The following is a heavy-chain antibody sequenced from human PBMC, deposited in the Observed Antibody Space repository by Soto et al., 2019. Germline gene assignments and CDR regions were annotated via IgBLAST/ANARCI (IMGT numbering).Heavy chain of an antibody. J-gene: IGHJ4*02. CDR1: GFAFSNYA. D-gene: IGHD6-13*01. CDR3: AKRPLTAAVFDY. Sequence: EVQLLESGGGLVQPGGSLRLSCAASGFAFSNYAMTWVRQAPGKGLEWVSVITGSGGGTYFVDSVKGRFTISRDNSKNPVYLQRNSLRAEDTAVYYCAKRPLTAAVFDYWGQGTLVTVSS. CDR2: ITGSGGGT. V-gene: IGHV3-23*01.